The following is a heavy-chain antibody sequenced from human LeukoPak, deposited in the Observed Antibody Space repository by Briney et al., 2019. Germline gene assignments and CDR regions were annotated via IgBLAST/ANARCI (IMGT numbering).Heavy chain of an antibody. CDR3: ARGSDWPVY. J-gene: IGHJ4*02. Sequence: RAASVKVSCKASGYTFTSYGISWVRQAPGQGLEWMGRIIPILGIANYAQKFQGRVTITADKSTSTAYMELSSLRSEDTAVYYCARGSDWPVYWGQGTLVTVSS. CDR2: IIPILGIA. V-gene: IGHV1-69*04. CDR1: GYTFTSYG. D-gene: IGHD2-21*01.